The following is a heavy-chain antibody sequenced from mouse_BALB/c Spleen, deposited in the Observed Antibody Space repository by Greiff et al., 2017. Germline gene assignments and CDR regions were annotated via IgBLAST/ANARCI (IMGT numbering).Heavy chain of an antibody. CDR2: INPSNGRT. CDR3: AREELWYDGTWFAY. V-gene: IGHV1S81*02. CDR1: GYTFTSYW. Sequence: VQLQQPGAELVKPGASVKLSCKASGYTFTSYWMHWVKQMPGQGLEWIGEINPSNGRTNYNEKFKSKATLTVDKSSSTAYMQLSSLTSEDSAVYYCAREELWYDGTWFAYWGQGTLVTVSA. D-gene: IGHD2-1*01. J-gene: IGHJ3*01.